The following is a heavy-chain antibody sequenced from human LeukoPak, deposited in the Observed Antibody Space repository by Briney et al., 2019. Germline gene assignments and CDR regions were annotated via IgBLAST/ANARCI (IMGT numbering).Heavy chain of an antibody. CDR3: ARVGIAARHVYYYYMDV. V-gene: IGHV1-2*02. D-gene: IGHD6-6*01. Sequence: GASVKVSCKASGYTFTGYYMHWVRQAPGQGLEWMGWINPNSGGTNYAQKFQGRVTMTRDTSISTAYMDLSRLRSDDTAVYYCARVGIAARHVYYYYMDVWGKGTTVTVSS. J-gene: IGHJ6*03. CDR1: GYTFTGYY. CDR2: INPNSGGT.